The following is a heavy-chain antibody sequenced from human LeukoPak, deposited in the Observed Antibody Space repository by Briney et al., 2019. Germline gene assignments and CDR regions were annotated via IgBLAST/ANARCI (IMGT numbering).Heavy chain of an antibody. CDR1: GYSFTSYW. CDR2: IYPGDSDT. CDR3: ARHRGDFNYYDSSGYYYSDY. Sequence: PGESLKISCKGSGYSFTSYWIGWVRQMPGKGLEWMRIIYPGDSDTRYSPSFQGQVTISADKPISTAYLQWSSLKASDTAMYYCARHRGDFNYYDSSGYYYSDYWGQGTLVTVSS. V-gene: IGHV5-51*01. J-gene: IGHJ4*02. D-gene: IGHD3-22*01.